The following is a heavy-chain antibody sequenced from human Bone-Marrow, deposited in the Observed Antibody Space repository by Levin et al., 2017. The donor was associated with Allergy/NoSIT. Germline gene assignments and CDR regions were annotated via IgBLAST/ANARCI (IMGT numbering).Heavy chain of an antibody. D-gene: IGHD5-12*01. V-gene: IGHV1-2*02. CDR2: INPASGGT. CDR1: GYTLTFYH. Sequence: GASVKVSCKASGYTLTFYHMHWVRQAPGQGLEWMGWINPASGGTQYAQKFQGRVTMTRDTSVSTVYLDLSSLRSDDTAVYYCARGRGYSRGQDWFDPWGQGTLVSVSS. CDR3: ARGRGYSRGQDWFDP. J-gene: IGHJ5*02.